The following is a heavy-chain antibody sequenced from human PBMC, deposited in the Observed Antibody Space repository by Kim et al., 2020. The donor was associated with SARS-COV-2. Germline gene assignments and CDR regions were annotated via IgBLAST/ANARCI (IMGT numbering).Heavy chain of an antibody. J-gene: IGHJ6*02. CDR3: VTGLYSSGWERQYKYYYGMDV. V-gene: IGHV1-46*02. D-gene: IGHD6-19*01. CDR2: IDPTGTYT. Sequence: ASVKVSCKASGYSFNSFYMHWVRQAPGQSLEWVGVIDPTGTYTHYAPKFQGRVTMTRDTSTSTVYMELSSLRSEDTAVYYGVTGLYSSGWERQYKYYYGMDVWGQGTTVIVSS. CDR1: GYSFNSFY.